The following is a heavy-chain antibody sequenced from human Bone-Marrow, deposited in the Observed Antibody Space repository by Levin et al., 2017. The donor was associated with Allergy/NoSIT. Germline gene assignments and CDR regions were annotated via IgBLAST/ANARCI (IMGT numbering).Heavy chain of an antibody. CDR2: ISSDSNYV. J-gene: IGHJ1*01. D-gene: IGHD5-12*01. V-gene: IGHV3-21*01. CDR3: ARGRLTGYDDKFNH. CDR1: GFIFRKYS. Sequence: GESLKISCAGSGFIFRKYSMNWVRQSPGKGLEWLSVISSDSNYVAESESVKGRFTISRDDANSSLFLQMTSLRADGTGVYYCARGRLTGYDDKFNHWGQGTRVTVSS.